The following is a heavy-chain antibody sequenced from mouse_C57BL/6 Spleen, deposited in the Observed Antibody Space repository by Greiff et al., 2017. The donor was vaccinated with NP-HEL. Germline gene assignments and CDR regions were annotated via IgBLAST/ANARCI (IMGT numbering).Heavy chain of an antibody. Sequence: EVKLQESGPELVKPGASVKISCKASGYSFTGYYMNWVKQSPEKSLEWIGEINPSTGGTTYNQKFKAKATLTVDKSSSTAYMQLKSLTSEDSAVYYCARHYIYEYYFDYWGQGTTLTVSS. V-gene: IGHV1-42*01. CDR2: INPSTGGT. CDR3: ARHYIYEYYFDY. J-gene: IGHJ2*01. D-gene: IGHD1-3*01. CDR1: GYSFTGYY.